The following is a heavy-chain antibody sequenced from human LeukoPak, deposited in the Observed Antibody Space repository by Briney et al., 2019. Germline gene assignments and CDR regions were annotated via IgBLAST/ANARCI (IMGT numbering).Heavy chain of an antibody. J-gene: IGHJ3*02. Sequence: PWGSLRLSCAASGLTFLDYVMHWVGQTPGKGVEWVSRISGDGSRTYYAHSVRGRFTISRDNSKNSLYLQMNTLRTEDTALYYCAKVLSRYCSGGSCPYDAFDIWGHGTRVTVSS. V-gene: IGHV3-43*02. CDR2: ISGDGSRT. CDR3: AKVLSRYCSGGSCPYDAFDI. D-gene: IGHD2-15*01. CDR1: GLTFLDYV.